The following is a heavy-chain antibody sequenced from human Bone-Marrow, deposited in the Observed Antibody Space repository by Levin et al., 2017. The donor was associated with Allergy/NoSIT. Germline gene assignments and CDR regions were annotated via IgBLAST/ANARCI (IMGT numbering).Heavy chain of an antibody. CDR3: AREAYSTSSFDN. J-gene: IGHJ4*02. Sequence: PAASVKVSCKAYGYTLTDYYIHWARQAPGQGLEWMGWINPNSDYTNYAQNFQGRVTLTRDTSINTAYMELNNLKSDDTGVYYCAREAYSTSSFDNWGQGTLVTVSS. CDR1: GYTLTDYY. D-gene: IGHD6-6*01. CDR2: INPNSDYT. V-gene: IGHV1-2*02.